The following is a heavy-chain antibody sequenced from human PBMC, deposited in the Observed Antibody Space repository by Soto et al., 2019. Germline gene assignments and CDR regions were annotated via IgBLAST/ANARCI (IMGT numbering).Heavy chain of an antibody. CDR3: VRKYPGTRPFDY. Sequence: GGSLRLSYAASGFTFDSYAMNWVRQAPGKGLAWVSAIGTDGNTYYANSVKGRFTISRDNSRTTLYLQMNSPRVEDTALYYCVRKYPGTRPFDYWGQGTLVTVSS. CDR1: GFTFDSYA. CDR2: IGTDGNT. V-gene: IGHV3-23*01. J-gene: IGHJ4*01. D-gene: IGHD2-2*01.